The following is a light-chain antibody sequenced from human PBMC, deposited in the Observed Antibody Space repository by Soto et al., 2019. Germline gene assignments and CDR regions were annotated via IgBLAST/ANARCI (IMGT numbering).Light chain of an antibody. CDR2: NAS. CDR1: QTISSW. J-gene: IGKJ1*01. Sequence: DIQMTQSPITLSGSVGDRVTITCRASQTISSWLAWYQQKPGKAPKLLIYNASTLKSGVPSRFSGSGSGTEFTLTISSLQPDDFATYYCQHYNSYSEAFGQGTKVELK. V-gene: IGKV1-5*03. CDR3: QHYNSYSEA.